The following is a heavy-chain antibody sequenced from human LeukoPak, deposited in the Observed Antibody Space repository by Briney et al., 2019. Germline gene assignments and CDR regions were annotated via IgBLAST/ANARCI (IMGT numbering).Heavy chain of an antibody. D-gene: IGHD2-15*01. Sequence: PSQTLSLTCTVSGGSISSGGYYWSWIRQHPGKGLEWIGYIHYSGSTYYNPSLKRRVTISVDTSKNQFSLKLSSVTAADTAVYYCASNDCTVGSCYSFFDYWGQGTLVTVSS. CDR3: ASNDCTVGSCYSFFDY. CDR1: GGSISSGGYY. V-gene: IGHV4-31*03. CDR2: IHYSGST. J-gene: IGHJ4*02.